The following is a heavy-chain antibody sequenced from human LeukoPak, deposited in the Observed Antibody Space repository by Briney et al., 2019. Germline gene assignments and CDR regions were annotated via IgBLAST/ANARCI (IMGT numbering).Heavy chain of an antibody. Sequence: GGSLRLSCAASGFTFSNYGMHWVRQAPGKRLEWVAVISYDGSNKYYADSVKGRFTISRDNSKNTLYLQMNSLRPEDTAVYFCARDRTVTTSWFDPWGQGTLVTVSS. V-gene: IGHV3-30*03. CDR2: ISYDGSNK. D-gene: IGHD4-17*01. CDR3: ARDRTVTTSWFDP. CDR1: GFTFSNYG. J-gene: IGHJ5*02.